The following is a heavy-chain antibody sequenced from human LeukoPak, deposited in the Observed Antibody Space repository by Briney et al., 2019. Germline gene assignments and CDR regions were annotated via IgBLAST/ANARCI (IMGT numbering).Heavy chain of an antibody. Sequence: GGSLRLSCAASGFTFSDYYMSWIRQAPGKGLEWVSHISSSGSTIYYGDSVKGRSTISRDNAKNSLYLQMNSLRAEDTAVYYCARSEWGDTHSSGYYLGYWGQGTLVTVSS. CDR1: GFTFSDYY. J-gene: IGHJ4*02. CDR2: ISSSGSTI. D-gene: IGHD3-22*01. CDR3: ARSEWGDTHSSGYYLGY. V-gene: IGHV3-11*01.